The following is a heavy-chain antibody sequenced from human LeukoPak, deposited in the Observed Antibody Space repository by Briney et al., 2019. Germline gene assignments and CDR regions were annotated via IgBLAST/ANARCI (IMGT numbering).Heavy chain of an antibody. D-gene: IGHD1-26*01. V-gene: IGHV3-23*01. Sequence: GGSLRLSCAASGFTFSSYAMSWVRQAPGKGLEWVSAISGSGGSTYYADSVKGRFTISRDNSKNTLYLQMNSPRAEDTAVYYCARSPAYSGSFLKGYYYYYMDVWGKGTTVTVSS. J-gene: IGHJ6*03. CDR2: ISGSGGST. CDR1: GFTFSSYA. CDR3: ARSPAYSGSFLKGYYYYYMDV.